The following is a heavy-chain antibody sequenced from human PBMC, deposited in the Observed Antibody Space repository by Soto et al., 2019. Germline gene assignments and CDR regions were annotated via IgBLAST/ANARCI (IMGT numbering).Heavy chain of an antibody. CDR2: INHSGST. V-gene: IGHV4-34*01. J-gene: IGHJ6*02. CDR1: GGSFSGYY. CDR3: ARGRLIGGYSFYYYYGMDV. Sequence: PSETLSLTCAVYGGSFSGYYWSWIRQPPGKGLEWIGEINHSGSTNYNPSLKSRVTISVDTSKNQFSLKLSSVAAADTAVYYCARGRLIGGYSFYYYYGMDVWGQGTTVTVSS. D-gene: IGHD5-18*01.